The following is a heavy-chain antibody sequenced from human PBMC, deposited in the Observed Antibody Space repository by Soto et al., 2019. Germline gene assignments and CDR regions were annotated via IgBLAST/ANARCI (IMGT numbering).Heavy chain of an antibody. CDR2: IWFDGSDK. CDR3: ARLYCSASSCYSVGAFDI. V-gene: IGHV3-33*01. J-gene: IGHJ3*02. Sequence: GGSLRLSCAASGFTFSSYGMHWVRQAPGKGQEWVALIWFDGSDKYYTESVKGRFTISRDNSKSTLYLQMNSLRAEDTAVYYCARLYCSASSCYSVGAFDIRGQGTMVTVSS. CDR1: GFTFSSYG. D-gene: IGHD2-15*01.